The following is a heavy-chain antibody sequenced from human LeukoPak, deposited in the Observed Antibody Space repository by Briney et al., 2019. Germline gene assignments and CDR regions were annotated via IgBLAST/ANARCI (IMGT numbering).Heavy chain of an antibody. V-gene: IGHV4-34*01. D-gene: IGHD4-17*01. J-gene: IGHJ4*02. CDR3: ARDGDYGDYV. CDR2: INHSGST. CDR1: GGSFSGYY. Sequence: PSETLSLTCAVYGGSFSGYYWSWIRQPPGKGLEWIGEINHSGSTNYNPSLKSRVTISVDTSKNQFSLKLSSVTAADTAVYYCARDGDYGDYVWGQGTLVTVSS.